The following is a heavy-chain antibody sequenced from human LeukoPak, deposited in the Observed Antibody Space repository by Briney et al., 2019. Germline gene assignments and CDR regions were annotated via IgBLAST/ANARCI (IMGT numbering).Heavy chain of an antibody. D-gene: IGHD6-13*01. V-gene: IGHV3-23*01. J-gene: IGHJ4*02. CDR2: ISGSGGST. Sequence: GGSLRLSCAASGFTFSSYAMSWVRQAPGKGLEWVSAISGSGGSTYYADSVKGRFTISRDNSKNTLYLQMNSLRAEDTAVYYCAKDCEGIAAAGIPYFDYWGQGTLVTVSS. CDR3: AKDCEGIAAAGIPYFDY. CDR1: GFTFSSYA.